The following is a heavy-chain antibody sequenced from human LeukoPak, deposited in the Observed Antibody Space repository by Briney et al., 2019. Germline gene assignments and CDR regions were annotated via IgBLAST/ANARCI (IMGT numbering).Heavy chain of an antibody. CDR1: GGTFSSYA. Sequence: SVKVSCKASGGTFSSYAISWVRQAPGQGLEWMGRIIPIFGTANYAQKFQGRVTITTDESTSTAYMELSSLRSEDTAVYYCARSSYASSRINWFDPWGQGTVVTVSS. J-gene: IGHJ5*02. V-gene: IGHV1-69*05. CDR3: ARSSYASSRINWFDP. D-gene: IGHD2-2*01. CDR2: IIPIFGTA.